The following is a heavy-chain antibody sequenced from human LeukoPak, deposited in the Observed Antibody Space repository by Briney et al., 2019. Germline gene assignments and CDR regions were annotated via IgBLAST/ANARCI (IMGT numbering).Heavy chain of an antibody. CDR1: GFTVSSNY. Sequence: GGSLRLSCAASGFTVSSNYMSWVRQAPGKGLEWVSVIYSGGSTYYADSVKGRFTISRDNSKNTLYLQMNSLRAEDTAVYYCATFPHYYGSGVHPDYWGQGTLVAVSS. CDR2: IYSGGST. V-gene: IGHV3-53*01. CDR3: ATFPHYYGSGVHPDY. D-gene: IGHD3-10*01. J-gene: IGHJ4*02.